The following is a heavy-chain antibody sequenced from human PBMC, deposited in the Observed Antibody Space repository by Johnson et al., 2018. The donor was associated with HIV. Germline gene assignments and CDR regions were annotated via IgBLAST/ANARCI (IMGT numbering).Heavy chain of an antibody. Sequence: QVQLVESGGGVVQPGRSLRLSCSVSGFTFSNYDMHWVRQSPGKGLEWVAFIRYDGSTQSYADSVKGRFSISRDNSKNTLYLQMNSLRAEDTAVYYCARGGKRVMAAFDIWGQGTMVTVSS. V-gene: IGHV3-30*02. D-gene: IGHD3-16*01. J-gene: IGHJ3*02. CDR3: ARGGKRVMAAFDI. CDR1: GFTFSNYD. CDR2: IRYDGSTQ.